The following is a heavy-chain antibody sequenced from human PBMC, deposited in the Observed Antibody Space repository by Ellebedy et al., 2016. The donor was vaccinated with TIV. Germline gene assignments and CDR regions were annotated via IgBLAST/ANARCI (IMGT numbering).Heavy chain of an antibody. CDR1: GFSFSSYA. CDR3: ARAWIPYGLDV. CDR2: IWYDGSDK. Sequence: PGGSLRLSCSASGFSFSSYAMHWVRQAPGKGLEWVAHIWYDGSDKYYADSVKGRFTISRDNSKSTLYLQMSSLRGEDTAVYYCARAWIPYGLDVWGHGTTVTVSS. V-gene: IGHV3-33*08. J-gene: IGHJ6*02. D-gene: IGHD5-12*01.